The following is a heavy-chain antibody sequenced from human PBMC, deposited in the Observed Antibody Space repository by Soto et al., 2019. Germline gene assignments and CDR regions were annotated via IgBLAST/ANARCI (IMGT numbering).Heavy chain of an antibody. CDR1: GGSISSGDYY. CDR3: ARGNWNYFDP. D-gene: IGHD1-7*01. CDR2: IYYSGST. V-gene: IGHV4-30-4*01. J-gene: IGHJ5*02. Sequence: SLTCTVSGGSISSGDYYRSWIRQPPGKGLEWIGYIYYSGSTYYNPSLKSRVTISVDTSKNQFSLKLSFVTAADTAVYYCARGNWNYFDPWGQGTLVTVSS.